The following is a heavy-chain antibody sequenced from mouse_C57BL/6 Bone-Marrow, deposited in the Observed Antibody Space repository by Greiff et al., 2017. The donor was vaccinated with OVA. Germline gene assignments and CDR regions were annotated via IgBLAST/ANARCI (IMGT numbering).Heavy chain of an antibody. Sequence: QVHVKQSGAELVRPGTSVKLSCKASGYTFTSYWMHWVKQRPGQGLEWIGVIDPSDSYTNYNQKFKGKATLTVDTSSSTAYMQLSSLTSEDSAVYYCARPYYGSSLFDYWGQGTTLTVSS. CDR2: IDPSDSYT. J-gene: IGHJ2*01. CDR3: ARPYYGSSLFDY. V-gene: IGHV1-59*01. CDR1: GYTFTSYW. D-gene: IGHD1-1*01.